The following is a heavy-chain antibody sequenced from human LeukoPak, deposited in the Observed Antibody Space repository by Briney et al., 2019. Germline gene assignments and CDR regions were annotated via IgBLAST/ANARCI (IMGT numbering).Heavy chain of an antibody. CDR1: GFTFSSYS. J-gene: IGHJ4*02. CDR3: ARDSRVGYCSSTSCYTDLDY. D-gene: IGHD2-2*02. CDR2: ISSSSSYI. V-gene: IGHV3-21*01. Sequence: PGGSLRLSCAASGFTFSSYSMNWVRQAPGKGLEWVSSISSSSSYIYYADSVKGRFTISRDNAKNSLYLQMNSLRAEDTAVYYCARDSRVGYCSSTSCYTDLDYWGQGTLVTVSS.